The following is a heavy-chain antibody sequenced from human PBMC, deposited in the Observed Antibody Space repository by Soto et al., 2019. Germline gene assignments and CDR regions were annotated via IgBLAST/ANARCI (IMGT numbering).Heavy chain of an antibody. V-gene: IGHV5-51*01. J-gene: IGHJ6*02. D-gene: IGHD1-7*01. Sequence: ESLKIAFKGSGYSCTSYWIGWVRQITGKGLEWMGIIYPGDSDTRYSPSFQGQVTISADKSISTAYLQWSSLKASDTAMYYCARQDLNYPPDGMDVWGQGTTVTVSS. CDR2: IYPGDSDT. CDR3: ARQDLNYPPDGMDV. CDR1: GYSCTSYW.